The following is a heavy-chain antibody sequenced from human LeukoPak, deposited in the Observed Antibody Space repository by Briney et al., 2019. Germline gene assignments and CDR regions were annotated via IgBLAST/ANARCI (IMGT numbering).Heavy chain of an antibody. V-gene: IGHV3-7*03. CDR2: IKQDGSEG. CDR1: GFTFSDYW. Sequence: GGSLRLSCAASGFTFSDYWMTWVRQAPGKGLEWVANIKQDGSEGYYVDSVKGRFTVSRDNSKNTLYLQMNSLRAEDTAIYYCVKSRGEYDNSGWRTFDYWGQGTLVTVSS. D-gene: IGHD6-19*01. J-gene: IGHJ4*02. CDR3: VKSRGEYDNSGWRTFDY.